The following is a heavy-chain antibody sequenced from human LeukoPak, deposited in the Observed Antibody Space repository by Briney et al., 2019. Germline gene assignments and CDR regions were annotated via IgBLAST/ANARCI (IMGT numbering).Heavy chain of an antibody. CDR1: GFTFSNAW. J-gene: IGHJ3*02. V-gene: IGHV3-23*01. CDR2: ISGSGGST. D-gene: IGHD3-22*01. Sequence: GGSLRLSCAASGFTFSNAWMSWVRQAPGKGLEWVSAISGSGGSTYYADSVKGRFTISRDNSKNTLYLQMNSLRAEDTAVYYCAKDTTMTPHYDAFDIWGQGTMVTVSS. CDR3: AKDTTMTPHYDAFDI.